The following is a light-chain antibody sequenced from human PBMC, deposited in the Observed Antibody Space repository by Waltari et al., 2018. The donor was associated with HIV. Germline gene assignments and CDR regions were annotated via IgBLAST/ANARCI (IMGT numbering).Light chain of an antibody. CDR3: SSYTSSSTPV. J-gene: IGLJ2*01. V-gene: IGLV2-14*01. Sequence: QSALTQPASVSGSPGQSITFSCTGTSSDVGGYNYVSWYQQHPGKAPKLMIYEVSNRPSGVSNRFSGSKSGNTASLTISGLQAEDEAYYYCSSYTSSSTPVFGGGTKLTVL. CDR2: EVS. CDR1: SSDVGGYNY.